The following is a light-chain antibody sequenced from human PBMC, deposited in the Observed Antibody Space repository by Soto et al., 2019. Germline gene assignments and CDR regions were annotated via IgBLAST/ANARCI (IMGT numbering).Light chain of an antibody. V-gene: IGLV2-14*01. J-gene: IGLJ1*01. CDR2: EVS. CDR1: SSDVGGYNY. CDR3: SSYTSSSIDYV. Sequence: QSALTQPASVSGSPGQSITISCTGTSSDVGGYNYVSWYQQHPGKAPKLMIYEVSNRPSGVSNRFSGSESGNTASLTISGLHAEDEADYYSSSYTSSSIDYVFGTGTKVTVL.